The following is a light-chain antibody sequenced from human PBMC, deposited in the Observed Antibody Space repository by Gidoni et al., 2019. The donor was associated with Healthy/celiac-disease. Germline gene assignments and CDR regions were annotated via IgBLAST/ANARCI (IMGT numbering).Light chain of an antibody. Sequence: DMQMTQSPSTLSASLGDRVTIPCRVSQSISSSLAWYQQKPGKAPKVLIYEASTLQSGVPSRFSGSGSGTDFTLTISSLQPDDFATYYCQQYYRYPWTFGQGTKVEI. J-gene: IGKJ1*01. CDR3: QQYYRYPWT. CDR2: EAS. V-gene: IGKV1-5*03. CDR1: QSISSS.